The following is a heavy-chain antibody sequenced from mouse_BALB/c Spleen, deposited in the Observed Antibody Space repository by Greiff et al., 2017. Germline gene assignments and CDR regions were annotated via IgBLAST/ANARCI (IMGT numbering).Heavy chain of an antibody. CDR3: ARQSLITTATYYAMDY. J-gene: IGHJ4*01. D-gene: IGHD1-2*01. V-gene: IGHV14-3*02. CDR1: GFNIKDTY. Sequence: EVKLQQSGAELVKPGASVKLSCTASGFNIKDTYMHWVKQRPEQGLEWIGRIDPANGNTKYDPKFQGKATITADTSSNTAYLQLSSLISEDTAVYYCARQSLITTATYYAMDYWGQGTSVTVSS. CDR2: IDPANGNT.